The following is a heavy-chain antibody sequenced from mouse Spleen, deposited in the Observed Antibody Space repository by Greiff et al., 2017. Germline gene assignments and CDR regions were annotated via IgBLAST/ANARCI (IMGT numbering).Heavy chain of an antibody. D-gene: IGHD4-1*01. Sequence: EVKLMESEGGLVQPGSSMNLSCTASGFTFSDYYMAWVRQVPEKGLEWVANINYDGSSTYYLDSLKSRFIISRDNAKNILYLQMSSLKSEDTATYYCARELGGAFAYWGQGTLFTVSA. CDR1: GFTFSDYY. CDR3: ARELGGAFAY. J-gene: IGHJ3*01. V-gene: IGHV5-16*01. CDR2: INYDGSST.